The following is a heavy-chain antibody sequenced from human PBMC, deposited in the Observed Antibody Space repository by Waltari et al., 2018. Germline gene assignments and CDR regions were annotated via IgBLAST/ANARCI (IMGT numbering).Heavy chain of an antibody. CDR1: GLVVSRSF. CDR2: LYSGGDT. Sequence: EVQLVESGGDLIQPGGPLRLSCAASGLVVSRSFVAWVRQAPGKGLEWVSILYSGGDTHFAASVEGRFIISRDNSKNTVSLEMTSLRAEDTAIYYCAKEHTVTGARPFDYWGRGTLVTVSS. D-gene: IGHD1-20*01. CDR3: AKEHTVTGARPFDY. V-gene: IGHV3-53*01. J-gene: IGHJ4*02.